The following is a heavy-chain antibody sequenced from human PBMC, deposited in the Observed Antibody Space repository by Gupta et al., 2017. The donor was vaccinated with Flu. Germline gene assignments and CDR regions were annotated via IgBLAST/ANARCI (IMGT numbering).Heavy chain of an antibody. J-gene: IGHJ4*02. CDR2: ITNVGRTI. V-gene: IGHV3-11*01. CDR3: ARDVGGYGTSFRGGLDY. D-gene: IGHD3-16*01. Sequence: IRQTPGKGLEWVAYITNVGRTIQYAGSVKGRFTISRDNAKNSLYLQMSSLRVEDTANYYCARDVGGYGTSFRGGLDYWGRGTLVTVSP.